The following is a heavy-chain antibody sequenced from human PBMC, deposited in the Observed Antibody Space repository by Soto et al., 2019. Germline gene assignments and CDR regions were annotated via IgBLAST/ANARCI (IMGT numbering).Heavy chain of an antibody. CDR3: ARSLDKATTDG. Sequence: PSETLSLTCTVSGGSISSGGHYWSWILQPPGKGLEWIGYSYYRLSTYYNPSLKSRVTISVDTSKNQFSLKLSSVTAADTAVYYCARSLDKATTDGWGKG. CDR1: GGSISSGGHY. J-gene: IGHJ3*01. CDR2: SYYRLST. V-gene: IGHV4-30-4*01. D-gene: IGHD1-1*01.